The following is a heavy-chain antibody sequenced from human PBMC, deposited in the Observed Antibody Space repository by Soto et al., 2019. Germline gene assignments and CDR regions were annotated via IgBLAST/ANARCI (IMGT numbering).Heavy chain of an antibody. CDR2: ANYSGST. CDR3: ARVVRDYDIVTGYYIGQYFDF. J-gene: IGHJ4*02. V-gene: IGHV4-59*01. Sequence: QVQLQESGPGLLKPSETLSLTCTVSGASITIYYWNWIRQPPGKALEWIGDANYSGSTNYNPSLKSRVTISVDKSKNQFSVKMSFVTAADTAVYYCARVVRDYDIVTGYYIGQYFDFWSQGTRVTVSS. D-gene: IGHD3-9*01. CDR1: GASITIYY.